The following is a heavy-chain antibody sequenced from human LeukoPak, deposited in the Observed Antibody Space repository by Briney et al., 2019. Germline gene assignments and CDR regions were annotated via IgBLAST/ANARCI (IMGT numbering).Heavy chain of an antibody. CDR2: INPNSGGT. CDR3: ARVRGYCSSTSCYSFDY. V-gene: IGHV1-2*02. CDR1: GYTFTGYY. J-gene: IGHJ4*02. Sequence: GASVKVSCKASGYTFTGYYMHWVRQAPGQGLEWMGWINPNSGGTNYAQKFQGRVTMTRDTSISTAYMELSRLRSDDTAVYYRARVRGYCSSTSCYSFDYWGQGTLVTVSS. D-gene: IGHD2-2*01.